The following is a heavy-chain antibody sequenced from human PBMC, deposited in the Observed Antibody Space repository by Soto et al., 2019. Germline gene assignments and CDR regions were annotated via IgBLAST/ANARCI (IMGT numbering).Heavy chain of an antibody. CDR3: ARQYYDFWKAFDI. CDR2: ISYDGSNK. D-gene: IGHD3-3*01. Sequence: GGSLRLSCAASGFTFSSYAMHLVRQAPGKGLEWVAVISYDGSNKYYADSVKGRFTISRDNSKNTLYLQMNSLRAEDTAVYYCARQYYDFWKAFDIWGQGTMVTVSS. J-gene: IGHJ3*02. V-gene: IGHV3-30-3*01. CDR1: GFTFSSYA.